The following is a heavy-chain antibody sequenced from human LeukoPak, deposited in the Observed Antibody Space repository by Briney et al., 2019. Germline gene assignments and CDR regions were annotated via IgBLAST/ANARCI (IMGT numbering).Heavy chain of an antibody. CDR2: ISSNGGST. Sequence: GGSLRLSCAASGFTFSSYAMHWVRQAPGKGLEYVSAISSNGGSTYYANSVKGRFTISRDNAKNSLYLQMNSLRAEDTAVYYCARENYYYMDVWGKGTTVTVSS. V-gene: IGHV3-64*01. J-gene: IGHJ6*03. CDR1: GFTFSSYA. CDR3: ARENYYYMDV.